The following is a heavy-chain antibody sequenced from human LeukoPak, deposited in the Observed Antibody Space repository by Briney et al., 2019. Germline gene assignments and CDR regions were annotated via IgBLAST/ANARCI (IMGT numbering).Heavy chain of an antibody. D-gene: IGHD5-12*01. Sequence: GGSLRLSCAASGFTFSSYNMNWVRQAPGKGLEWVSYISDISTIFHADSVKGRFTISRDNAKNSLYLQMNSLRAEDTAVYYCAREYTGSDYFDYWGQGTLVTVSS. J-gene: IGHJ4*02. V-gene: IGHV3-48*04. CDR1: GFTFSSYN. CDR2: ISDISTI. CDR3: AREYTGSDYFDY.